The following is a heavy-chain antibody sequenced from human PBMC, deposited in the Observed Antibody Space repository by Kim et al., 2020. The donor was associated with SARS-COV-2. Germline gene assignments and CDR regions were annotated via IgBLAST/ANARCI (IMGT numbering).Heavy chain of an antibody. D-gene: IGHD4-17*01. CDR3: ANGLYGDYTPFDS. CDR2: ISNTGDRT. CDR1: GFTFTSYA. Sequence: GGSLRLSCAASGFTFTSYAMSWVRQAPGKGPEWVYSISNTGDRTHYRDSVKGRFAISRDDSKNKLYLEMNGLRAEDTAVYYCANGLYGDYTPFDSWGQGTLVTVSS. J-gene: IGHJ4*02. V-gene: IGHV3-23*01.